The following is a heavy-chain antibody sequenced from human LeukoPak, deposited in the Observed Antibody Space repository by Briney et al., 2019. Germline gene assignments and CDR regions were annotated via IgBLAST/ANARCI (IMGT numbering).Heavy chain of an antibody. CDR1: GYTFRSYG. J-gene: IGHJ5*02. CDR3: ARDLNYYDSSGYYP. CDR2: INCYNEKT. Sequence: ASVKVSCKTSGYTFRSYGINWVRQAPGQGPEWMGWINCYNEKTKYAQKFQGRVTLTTDTSTSTAYMELRSLTSDDTAVYYCARDLNYYDSSGYYPWGQGTLVTVSP. D-gene: IGHD3-22*01. V-gene: IGHV1-18*01.